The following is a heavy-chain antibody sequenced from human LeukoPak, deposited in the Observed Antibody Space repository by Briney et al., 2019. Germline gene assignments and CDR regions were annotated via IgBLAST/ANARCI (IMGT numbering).Heavy chain of an antibody. CDR2: VNPNSGDT. Sequence: ASVRVSCKTSGYTFTGYYMHWVRQAPGQGLEWMGWVNPNSGDTNYAQKFRGWVTMTTDTSISTGYMELSRLKSDDTAVYYCARVSGGYVYYFDFWGQGTLVTVSS. CDR3: ARVSGGYVYYFDF. D-gene: IGHD5-12*01. J-gene: IGHJ4*02. V-gene: IGHV1-2*04. CDR1: GYTFTGYY.